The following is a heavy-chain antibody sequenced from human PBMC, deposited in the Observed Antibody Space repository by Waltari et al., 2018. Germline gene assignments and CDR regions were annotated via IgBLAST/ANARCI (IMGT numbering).Heavy chain of an antibody. CDR2: INGDGSRT. CDR1: GFTFSTYW. V-gene: IGHV3-74*01. D-gene: IGHD4-17*01. CDR3: ARGSITGDYDPHWFDP. J-gene: IGHJ5*02. Sequence: EVQLVESGGGLFQPGGSPRLSCAASGFTFSTYWMHWVRQTPGKGLVWVSRINGDGSRTKYADSVKGRFTVSRDNAKNTLYLQMNSLRAEDTAVYYCARGSITGDYDPHWFDPWGQGTLVTVSS.